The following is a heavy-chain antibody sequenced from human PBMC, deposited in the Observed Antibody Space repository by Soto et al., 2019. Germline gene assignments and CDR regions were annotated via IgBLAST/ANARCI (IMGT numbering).Heavy chain of an antibody. Sequence: QVQLVESGGGVVQPGRSLRLSCAASGFTFSSYGMHWVRQAPGKGLEWVAVIWYDGSNKYYADSVKGRFTISRDNSKNTLYLQMNSLRAEDTAVYYCARDFDGVGAVDYWGQGTLVTVSS. CDR1: GFTFSSYG. CDR3: ARDFDGVGAVDY. J-gene: IGHJ4*02. CDR2: IWYDGSNK. D-gene: IGHD1-26*01. V-gene: IGHV3-33*01.